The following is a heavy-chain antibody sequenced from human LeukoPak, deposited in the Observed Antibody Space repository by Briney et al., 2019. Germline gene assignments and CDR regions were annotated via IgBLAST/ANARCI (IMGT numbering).Heavy chain of an antibody. Sequence: SETLSLTCTRSGVTVTSSTYVWGWLRQPPGKGLEWIGSISYSGSTYYHPSRNSLTSMTVHTSKNQFCLQLTYVTAADTAVYYCARDGFYYQYYMDVWGEGTRVTVSS. D-gene: IGHD1-14*01. J-gene: IGHJ6*03. V-gene: IGHV4-39*07. CDR2: ISYSGST. CDR3: ARDGFYYQYYMDV. CDR1: GVTVTSSTYV.